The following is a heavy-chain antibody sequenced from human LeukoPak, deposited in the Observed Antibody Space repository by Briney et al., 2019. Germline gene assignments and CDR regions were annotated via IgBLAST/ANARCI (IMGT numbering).Heavy chain of an antibody. CDR2: ITTNGGRT. CDR3: AIMHGYYDGTGYWVQ. D-gene: IGHD3-22*01. J-gene: IGHJ1*01. V-gene: IGHV3-23*01. CDR1: GFTFASYG. Sequence: GGSLRLSCAASGFTFASYGMSWVRQAPGKGLEWVTFITTNGGRTSYADSVEGRFTISRDNPRNTLYMQMNSLRDEDTAVYYCAIMHGYYDGTGYWVQWGQGTLVTVSS.